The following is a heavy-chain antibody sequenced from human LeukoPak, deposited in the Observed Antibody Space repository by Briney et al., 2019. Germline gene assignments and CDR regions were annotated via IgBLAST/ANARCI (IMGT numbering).Heavy chain of an antibody. Sequence: ASVKVSCKASGGTFSSYAISWVRQAPGQGLEWMGGIIPIFGTANYAQKFQGRLTMTRDMSTSTVYMALSSLRSEDTAVYYCARDRRGAATGSYVFDYWGQGTLVTVSS. J-gene: IGHJ4*02. CDR3: ARDRRGAATGSYVFDY. V-gene: IGHV1-69*05. CDR2: IIPIFGTA. CDR1: GGTFSSYA. D-gene: IGHD3-9*01.